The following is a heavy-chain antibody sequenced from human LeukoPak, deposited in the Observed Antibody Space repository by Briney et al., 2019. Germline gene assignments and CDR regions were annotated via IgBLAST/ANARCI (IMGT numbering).Heavy chain of an antibody. CDR3: AKRYCSGGSCYSGLDF. Sequence: GRSLRLSCAASGFTFSGYGMHWVRQAPGKGLEWVSAMSGSGGSTYYADSVKGRFTISRDISKNTLYLQMNSLRAEDTALYYCAKRYCSGGSCYSGLDFWGQGTLVTVSS. V-gene: IGHV3-23*01. CDR1: GFTFSGYG. J-gene: IGHJ4*02. D-gene: IGHD2-15*01. CDR2: MSGSGGST.